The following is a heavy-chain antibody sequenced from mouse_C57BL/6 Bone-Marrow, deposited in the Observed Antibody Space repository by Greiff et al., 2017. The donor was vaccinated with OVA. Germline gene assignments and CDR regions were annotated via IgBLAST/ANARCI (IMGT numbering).Heavy chain of an antibody. J-gene: IGHJ2*01. V-gene: IGHV1-19*01. Sequence: VQLQQSGPVLVKPGASVKMSCKASGYTFTDYYMNWVKQSHGKSLEWIGVINPYNGGTSYNQKFKGKATLTVDKFSSTAYMELNSLTSEDSAVYYCATMAYYFDYWGQGTTLTVSS. D-gene: IGHD1-1*02. CDR3: ATMAYYFDY. CDR1: GYTFTDYY. CDR2: INPYNGGT.